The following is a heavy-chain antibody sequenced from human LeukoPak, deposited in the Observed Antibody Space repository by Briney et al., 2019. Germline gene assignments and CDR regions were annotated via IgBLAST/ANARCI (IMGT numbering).Heavy chain of an antibody. CDR3: AKDPQYYDILTGYPAFDY. J-gene: IGHJ4*02. CDR1: GFTFDDYA. V-gene: IGHV3-9*01. CDR2: ISWNSGSI. Sequence: GRSLRLSCAASGFTFDDYAMHWVRQAPGKGLEWVSGISWNSGSIGYADSVKGRFTISRDNSKNTLYLQMNSLRAEDTAVYYCAKDPQYYDILTGYPAFDYWGQGTLVTVSS. D-gene: IGHD3-9*01.